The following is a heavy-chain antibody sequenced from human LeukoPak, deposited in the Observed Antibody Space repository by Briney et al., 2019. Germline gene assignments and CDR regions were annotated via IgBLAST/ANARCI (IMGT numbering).Heavy chain of an antibody. J-gene: IGHJ4*02. CDR2: IRSKGNGYAT. Sequence: GGSLRLSCAASGFTFSGSTMHWVRQASGKGLEWVGRIRSKGNGYATEYAASVEGRFTISRDDSKNTAYLQMNSLKTEDTAVYYCTRYLDGGDSRPFDYWGQGTLVTVSS. V-gene: IGHV3-73*01. CDR1: GFTFSGST. D-gene: IGHD3-10*01. CDR3: TRYLDGGDSRPFDY.